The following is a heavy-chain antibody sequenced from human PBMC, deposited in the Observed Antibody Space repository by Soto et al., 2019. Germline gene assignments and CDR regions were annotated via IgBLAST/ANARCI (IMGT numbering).Heavy chain of an antibody. D-gene: IGHD1-26*01. V-gene: IGHV3-23*01. CDR3: AKERWEGDGMDV. CDR2: LSGSGGST. J-gene: IGHJ6*02. CDR1: GFTFSSYA. Sequence: EVQLLESGGGLVQPGGSLRLSCAASGFTFSSYAMSWFRQAPGKGLEWVSTLSGSGGSTYYADSVKGRFTISRDNSKNTMYLQMNSMRAEDTAVYYCAKERWEGDGMDVWGQGTTVTVSS.